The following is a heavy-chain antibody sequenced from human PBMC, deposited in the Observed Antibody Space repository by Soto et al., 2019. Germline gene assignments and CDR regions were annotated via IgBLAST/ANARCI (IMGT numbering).Heavy chain of an antibody. CDR3: ARVRRNDASDYYGMDV. Sequence: GRALRLSCAASGFSFSTSTMNWVRQAPGKGLEWVSYISSGSTTIYYADSVKGRFTIARDNGKNSLYLQMNSLRDEDTAVYYCARVRRNDASDYYGMDVWGQGTTVTVSS. D-gene: IGHD1-1*01. V-gene: IGHV3-48*02. J-gene: IGHJ6*02. CDR1: GFSFSTST. CDR2: ISSGSTTI.